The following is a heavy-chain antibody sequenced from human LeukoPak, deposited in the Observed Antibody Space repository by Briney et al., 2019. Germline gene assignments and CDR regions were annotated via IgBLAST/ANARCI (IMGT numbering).Heavy chain of an antibody. J-gene: IGHJ4*02. CDR1: GGSISSYY. CDR2: IYYSGST. CDR3: ARIGYGDYYFDY. Sequence: SETLSLTCTVSGGSISSYYWSWIRQPPGKGLEWIGYIYYSGSTNYNPSLKSRVTISVDTSKNQFSLKLSSVTAADTAVYYCARIGYGDYYFDYWGQGTLVTVSS. V-gene: IGHV4-59*01. D-gene: IGHD4-17*01.